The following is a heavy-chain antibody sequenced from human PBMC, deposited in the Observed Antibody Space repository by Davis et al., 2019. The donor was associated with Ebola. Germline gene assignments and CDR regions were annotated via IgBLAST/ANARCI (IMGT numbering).Heavy chain of an antibody. D-gene: IGHD2-8*02. V-gene: IGHV3-7*01. CDR2: IKQDGSEK. J-gene: IGHJ4*02. CDR1: GFTFSSYW. Sequence: GESLKISCAASGFTFSSYWMSWVRQAPGKGLEWVANIKQDGSEKYVDSVKGRFTISRDNAKNSLYLQMNSLRAEDTAVYYCARKGGVYWGQGTLVTVSS. CDR3: ARKGGVY.